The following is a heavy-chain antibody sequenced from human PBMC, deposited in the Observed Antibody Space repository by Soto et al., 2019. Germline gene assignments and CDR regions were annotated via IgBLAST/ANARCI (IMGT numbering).Heavy chain of an antibody. Sequence: EVQLVESGGGLVKWGGSLRLSCAASGFTFSSYSMNWVRQAPGKGLEWVSSISSSSSYRYYADSMKGRFTISRDNAKNSLYLQVNSLRAEGTAVYYCARGGTGIVGGTFDYWGQGTLVTVSS. CDR3: ARGGTGIVGGTFDY. J-gene: IGHJ4*02. V-gene: IGHV3-21*01. CDR2: ISSSSSYR. D-gene: IGHD1-26*01. CDR1: GFTFSSYS.